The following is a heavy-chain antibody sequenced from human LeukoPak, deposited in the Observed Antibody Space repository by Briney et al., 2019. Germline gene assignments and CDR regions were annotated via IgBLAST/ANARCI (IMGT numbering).Heavy chain of an antibody. CDR1: GFTFSNAW. V-gene: IGHV3-15*01. D-gene: IGHD3-3*01. J-gene: IGHJ4*02. Sequence: PGGSLRLSCAASGFTFSNAWMSWVRQAPGKGLEWVRRIKSKTDGGTTDYAAPVKGRFTISRDDSKNTLYLQMNSLKTEDTAVYYCTTVSDFWSGIDYWGQGTLVTVSS. CDR3: TTVSDFWSGIDY. CDR2: IKSKTDGGTT.